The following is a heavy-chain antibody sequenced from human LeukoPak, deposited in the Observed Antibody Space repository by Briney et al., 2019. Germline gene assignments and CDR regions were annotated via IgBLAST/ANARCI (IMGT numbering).Heavy chain of an antibody. Sequence: GASVKVSCKASGYTFTSYGISWVRQAPGQGLEWMGWISAYNGNTNYAQKLQGRVTMTTDTSTSTAYMELRSLRSDDTAVYYCARGSRKERFLEWFHINPVVYWGQGTLVTVSS. J-gene: IGHJ4*02. CDR2: ISAYNGNT. CDR1: GYTFTSYG. D-gene: IGHD3-3*01. CDR3: ARGSRKERFLEWFHINPVVY. V-gene: IGHV1-18*01.